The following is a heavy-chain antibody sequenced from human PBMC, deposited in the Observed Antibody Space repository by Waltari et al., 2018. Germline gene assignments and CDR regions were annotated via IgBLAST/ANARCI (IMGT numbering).Heavy chain of an antibody. V-gene: IGHV4-39*01. D-gene: IGHD3-22*01. Sequence: QLQLQESGPGLVKPSETLSLTCTVSGGSISSSSYYWGWIRQPPGKGLEWIGRIYYSGSTYYNPSLKSRVTISVDTSKNQFSLKLSSVTAADTAVYYCARHLYYYDAVVWFDPWGQGTLVTVSS. CDR2: IYYSGST. J-gene: IGHJ5*02. CDR3: ARHLYYYDAVVWFDP. CDR1: GGSISSSSYY.